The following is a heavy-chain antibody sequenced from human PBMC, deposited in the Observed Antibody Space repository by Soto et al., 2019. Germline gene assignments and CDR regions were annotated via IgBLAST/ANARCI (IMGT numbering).Heavy chain of an antibody. CDR3: ARARINGQLVHRWSPHYYYYGMDV. V-gene: IGHV4-34*01. J-gene: IGHJ6*02. D-gene: IGHD6-6*01. CDR2: INHSGST. CDR1: GGSFSGYY. Sequence: HSETLSLTCAVYGGSFSGYYWSWIRQPPGKGLEWNGEINHSGSTNYNPSLKSRVTISVDTSTNQFSLKLCSVTAADTAVYYCARARINGQLVHRWSPHYYYYGMDVWGQGTTVTVSS.